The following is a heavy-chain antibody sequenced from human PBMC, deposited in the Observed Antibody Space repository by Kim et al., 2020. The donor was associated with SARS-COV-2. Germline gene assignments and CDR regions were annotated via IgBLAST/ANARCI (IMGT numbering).Heavy chain of an antibody. V-gene: IGHV5-51*01. J-gene: IGHJ6*02. Sequence: GESLKISCKGSGYSFTSYWIGWVRQMPGKGLEWMGIIYPGDSDTRYSPSFQGQVTISADKSISTAYLQWSSLKASDTAMYYCARQGRYYYGSGLNYYYYYGMDVWGQRTTVIVSS. CDR1: GYSFTSYW. CDR2: IYPGDSDT. CDR3: ARQGRYYYGSGLNYYYYYGMDV. D-gene: IGHD3-10*01.